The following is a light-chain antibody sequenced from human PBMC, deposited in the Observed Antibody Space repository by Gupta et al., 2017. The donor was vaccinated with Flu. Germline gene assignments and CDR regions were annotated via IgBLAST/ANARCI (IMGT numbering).Light chain of an antibody. V-gene: IGKV2-28*01. Sequence: DIVMTQSPLSLSVTPGEPASISCRSTQSLLHSDGYNYLDWYLQKPGQSPQLLIYLASSRAIGVPDRISGGGSGTDFTLKISRVEAEDVGVYYGMQYIQSRTFGQGTTVDIK. J-gene: IGKJ1*01. CDR3: MQYIQSRT. CDR2: LAS. CDR1: QSLLHSDGYNY.